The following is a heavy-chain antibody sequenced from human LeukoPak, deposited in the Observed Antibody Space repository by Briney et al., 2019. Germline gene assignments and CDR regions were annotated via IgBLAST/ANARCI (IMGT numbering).Heavy chain of an antibody. Sequence: GGSLRLSCAASGFTFSDYYMSWVRQAPGKGLEWVSVIYSGGSTYYADSVKGRFTISRDNSKNTLYLQMNSLRAEDTAVYYCARGRQYCSGGSCDLYYFDYWGQGTLVTVSS. J-gene: IGHJ4*02. CDR3: ARGRQYCSGGSCDLYYFDY. CDR1: GFTFSDYY. D-gene: IGHD2-15*01. V-gene: IGHV3-66*01. CDR2: IYSGGST.